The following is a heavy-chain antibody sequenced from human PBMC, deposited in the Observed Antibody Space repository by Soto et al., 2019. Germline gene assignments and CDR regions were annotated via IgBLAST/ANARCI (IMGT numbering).Heavy chain of an antibody. CDR3: ARSEPMSYYGSGAPSYYYYYMDV. CDR2: IIPILGIA. CDR1: GGTFSSYT. V-gene: IGHV1-69*02. D-gene: IGHD3-10*01. Sequence: QVQLVQSGAEVKKPGSSVKVSCKASGGTFSSYTISWVRQAPGQGLEWMGRIIPILGIANYAQKFQGRVTITADKSTSTAYMELSSLRSEDTAVYYCARSEPMSYYGSGAPSYYYYYMDVWGKGTTVTVSS. J-gene: IGHJ6*03.